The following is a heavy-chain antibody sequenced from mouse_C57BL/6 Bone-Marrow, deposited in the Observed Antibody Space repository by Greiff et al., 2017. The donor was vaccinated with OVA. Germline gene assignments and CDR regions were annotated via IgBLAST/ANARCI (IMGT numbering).Heavy chain of an antibody. Sequence: EVQLVESGGGLVKPGGSLKLSCAASGFTFSSYAMSWVRQTPEKRLEWVATISDGGSYTYYPDNVKGRFTISRDNAKNNLYLQMSHLKSEDTAMYYCARDITTVVATYWYFDVWGTGTTVTVSS. D-gene: IGHD1-1*01. CDR1: GFTFSSYA. CDR3: ARDITTVVATYWYFDV. CDR2: ISDGGSYT. J-gene: IGHJ1*03. V-gene: IGHV5-4*01.